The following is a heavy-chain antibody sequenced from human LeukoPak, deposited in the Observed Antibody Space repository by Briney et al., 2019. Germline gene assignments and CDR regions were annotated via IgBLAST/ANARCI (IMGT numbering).Heavy chain of an antibody. CDR2: IIPIFGTA. CDR3: ASGQTTGPFDY. J-gene: IGHJ4*02. V-gene: IGHV1-69*13. D-gene: IGHD4-17*01. Sequence: GASVKVSCKASGGTFSSYALSWVRQAPGQGLEWMGGIIPIFGTANYAQKFQGRVTITADESTSTAYMELSSLRSEDTAVYYCASGQTTGPFDYWGQGTLVTVSS. CDR1: GGTFSSYA.